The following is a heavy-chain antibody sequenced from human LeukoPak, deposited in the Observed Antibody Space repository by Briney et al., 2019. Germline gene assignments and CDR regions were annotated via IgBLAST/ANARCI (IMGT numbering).Heavy chain of an antibody. D-gene: IGHD2-15*01. J-gene: IGHJ4*02. CDR2: INNDGINT. V-gene: IGHV3-74*01. CDR3: ARDKGYSSDY. CDR1: GFSLSSYW. Sequence: PGGSLRLSCAASGFSLSSYWMHWVRQAPGKGLVWVSRINNDGINTNYADSVKGRFTISKDNAKNTLYLQMNSLRAEDTAAYYCARDKGYSSDYWGQGTLVTVSS.